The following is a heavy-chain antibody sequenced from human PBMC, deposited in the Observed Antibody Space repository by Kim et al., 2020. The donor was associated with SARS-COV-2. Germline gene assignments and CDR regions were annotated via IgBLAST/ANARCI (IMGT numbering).Heavy chain of an antibody. CDR2: IDPITGGT. CDR1: GYTFTDYY. V-gene: IGHV1-2*02. J-gene: IGHJ4*02. Sequence: ASVKVSCKASGYTFTDYYIHWVRQAPGQGLEWMGWIDPITGGTNYAQKFRGRVTMTRDTSITTAYMELSDDTAMYYCARGERTYYDVWGGSVSPLNFDYWGQGTLVTVSS. D-gene: IGHD3-3*01. CDR3: ARGERTYYDVWGGSVSPLNFDY.